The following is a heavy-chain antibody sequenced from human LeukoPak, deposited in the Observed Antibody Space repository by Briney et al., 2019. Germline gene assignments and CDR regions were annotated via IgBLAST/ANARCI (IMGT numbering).Heavy chain of an antibody. V-gene: IGHV1-46*01. CDR2: ISPSGGST. CDR3: ARDNSVRDEAWWFNP. CDR1: GYTFTGYW. D-gene: IGHD5-24*01. Sequence: APVKVSCKAFGYTFTGYWMHWVRQAPGQGPERMGVISPSGGSTIYAQKFKGRVTLTRDMSTSTDYLELSSLRSEDTAVYYCARDNSVRDEAWWFNPWGQGTLVTVSS. J-gene: IGHJ5*02.